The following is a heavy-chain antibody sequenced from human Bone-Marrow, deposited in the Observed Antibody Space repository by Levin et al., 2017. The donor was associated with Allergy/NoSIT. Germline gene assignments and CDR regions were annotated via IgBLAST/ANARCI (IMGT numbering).Heavy chain of an antibody. D-gene: IGHD3-3*01. CDR2: SSYDGSTK. CDR3: ARDPRKGPLRYFDV. CDR1: GFNFGSHS. J-gene: IGHJ2*01. V-gene: IGHV3-30*04. Sequence: PGGSLRLSCEASGFNFGSHSMHWVRLAAGKGLEWITFSSYDGSTKDYADSVQGRFTISRDNSKNTLFLQMNSLRVDDTAVYYCARDPRKGPLRYFDVWGRGTLVTVSS.